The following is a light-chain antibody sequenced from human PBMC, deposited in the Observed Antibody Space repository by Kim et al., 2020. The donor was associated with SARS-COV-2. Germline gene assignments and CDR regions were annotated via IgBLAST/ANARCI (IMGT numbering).Light chain of an antibody. CDR2: AAS. CDR3: QHYSYRPPWT. CDR1: QSIGTN. J-gene: IGKJ1*01. V-gene: IGKV3-15*01. Sequence: DIVMTQSPATLSVSPGERATLSCRASQSIGTNLAWYQQKPGQAPRLLVYAASTRATGIPTRFSGSGSGKEFTLAISSLQSEDFAVYYCQHYSYRPPWTSGQGTKVDIK.